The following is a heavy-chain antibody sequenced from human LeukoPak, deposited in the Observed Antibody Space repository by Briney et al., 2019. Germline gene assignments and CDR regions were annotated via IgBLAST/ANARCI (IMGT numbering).Heavy chain of an antibody. CDR1: GHTFTGYY. CDR3: ASNCVTYYDNGSYYHYRTDVFDI. D-gene: IGHD3-22*01. V-gene: IGHV1-2*02. J-gene: IGHJ3*02. CDR2: INANSGGT. Sequence: ASVKVSCKASGHTFTGYYMHWVRQAPGHGREWIGWINANSGGTNYAQKFQGRVTMTRDTFISTASMDLSRLRSDDTTVYYCASNCVTYYDNGSYYHYRTDVFDIWGQGTMVTVSS.